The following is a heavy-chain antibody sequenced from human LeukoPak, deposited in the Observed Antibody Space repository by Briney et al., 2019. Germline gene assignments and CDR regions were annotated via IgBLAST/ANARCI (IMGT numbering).Heavy chain of an antibody. V-gene: IGHV3-30*02. D-gene: IGHD2/OR15-2a*01. J-gene: IGHJ4*02. Sequence: PGGSLRLSCAASGFTFNNYGMHWVRQAAGKGLEWVAFIRYDGSNKYYADSVKGRFTISRDNSKNTVYLQMNSLRGEDTAVYYCARGIPNSHGKDYWGQGTLVTVSS. CDR1: GFTFNNYG. CDR3: ARGIPNSHGKDY. CDR2: IRYDGSNK.